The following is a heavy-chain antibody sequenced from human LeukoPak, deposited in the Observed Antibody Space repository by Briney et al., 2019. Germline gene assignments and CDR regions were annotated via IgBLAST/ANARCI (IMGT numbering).Heavy chain of an antibody. CDR3: ARGEHDYGDYVAANWFDP. J-gene: IGHJ5*02. V-gene: IGHV1-8*01. CDR2: MNPNSGNT. Sequence: ASVKVSCKASGCTFTSYDINWVRQATGQGLEWMGWMNPNSGNTGYAQKFQGRVTMTRNTSISTAYMELSSLRSEDTAVYYCARGEHDYGDYVAANWFDPWGQGTLVTVSS. CDR1: GCTFTSYD. D-gene: IGHD4-17*01.